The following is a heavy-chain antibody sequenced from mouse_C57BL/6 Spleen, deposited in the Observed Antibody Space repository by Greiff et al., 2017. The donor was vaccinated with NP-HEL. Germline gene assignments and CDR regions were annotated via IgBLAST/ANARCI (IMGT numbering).Heavy chain of an antibody. CDR3: SGYGSRPVAY. J-gene: IGHJ3*01. D-gene: IGHD1-1*01. Sequence: DVKLVESGGGLVKPGGSLKLSCAASGFTFSDYGMHWVRQAPEKGLEWVAYISSGSSTISYADTVKGRFTISRDKAKNTLFLQMTSLRSEDTAMYYCSGYGSRPVAYWGQGTLVTVSA. CDR2: ISSGSSTI. V-gene: IGHV5-17*01. CDR1: GFTFSDYG.